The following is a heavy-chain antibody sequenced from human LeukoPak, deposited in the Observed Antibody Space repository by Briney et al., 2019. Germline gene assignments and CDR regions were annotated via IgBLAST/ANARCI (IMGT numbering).Heavy chain of an antibody. J-gene: IGHJ4*02. Sequence: EASVKVSCKASGYTFTGYYMHWVRQAPGQGLEWMGWISAYNGNTNYAQKLQGRVTMTTDTSTSTAYMELRSLRSDDTAVYYCARRGLSSSNPFDYWGQGTLVTVSS. CDR1: GYTFTGYY. V-gene: IGHV1-18*04. D-gene: IGHD6-6*01. CDR2: ISAYNGNT. CDR3: ARRGLSSSNPFDY.